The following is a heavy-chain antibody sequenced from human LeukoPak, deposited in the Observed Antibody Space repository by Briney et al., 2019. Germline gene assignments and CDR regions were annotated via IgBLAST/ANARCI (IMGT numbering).Heavy chain of an antibody. CDR3: ATETYYDSSCPHFDY. J-gene: IGHJ4*02. CDR2: IYHTGNT. D-gene: IGHD3-22*01. Sequence: SETLSLTCAVSGGSIRSSNWWSWVRQPPGNGLEWIGEIYHTGNTNYNPSLKSRVTISGDKSKNKFSLQLSSVTAADTAVYYCATETYYDSSCPHFDYWGQGTLVTVSS. V-gene: IGHV4-4*02. CDR1: GGSIRSSNW.